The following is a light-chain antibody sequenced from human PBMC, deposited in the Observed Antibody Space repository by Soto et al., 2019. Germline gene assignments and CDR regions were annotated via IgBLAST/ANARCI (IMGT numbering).Light chain of an antibody. Sequence: EIVLTQSPATLCLSPGERSTLSCRSSQSVSRNLAWYQQKPGQAPRLLIYGASTRATDIPARFSGSGSGTEFTLAISSLQSEDFAVYYCQQYNNWPPEITFGPGTKVDI. CDR2: GAS. V-gene: IGKV3-15*01. J-gene: IGKJ3*01. CDR3: QQYNNWPPEIT. CDR1: QSVSRN.